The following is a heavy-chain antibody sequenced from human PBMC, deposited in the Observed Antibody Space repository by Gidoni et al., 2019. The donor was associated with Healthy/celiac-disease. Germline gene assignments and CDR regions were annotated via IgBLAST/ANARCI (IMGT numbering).Heavy chain of an antibody. CDR3: AKVEYSSSWPYYYYYYGMDV. V-gene: IGHV3-30*18. CDR1: GFTFSSYG. Sequence: QVQLVESGGGVVQPGRSLRLSCAASGFTFSSYGMHWVRQAPGKGLEWVAVISYDGSNKYYADSVKGRFTISRDNSKNTLYLQMNSLRAEDTAVYYCAKVEYSSSWPYYYYYYGMDVWGQGTTVTVSS. D-gene: IGHD6-13*01. J-gene: IGHJ6*02. CDR2: ISYDGSNK.